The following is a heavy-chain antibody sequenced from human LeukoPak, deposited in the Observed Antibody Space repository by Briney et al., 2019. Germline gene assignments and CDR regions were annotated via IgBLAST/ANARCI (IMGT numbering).Heavy chain of an antibody. Sequence: ASVKVSCKASGYTFTGYYMHWVRQAPGQGLEWMGWINPNSGGTNYAQKLQGRVTMTRDTSISTAYMELSRLRSDDTAVYYCARGYYDFWSGYYYFDYWGQGTLVTVSS. D-gene: IGHD3-3*01. CDR1: GYTFTGYY. CDR3: ARGYYDFWSGYYYFDY. V-gene: IGHV1-2*02. CDR2: INPNSGGT. J-gene: IGHJ4*02.